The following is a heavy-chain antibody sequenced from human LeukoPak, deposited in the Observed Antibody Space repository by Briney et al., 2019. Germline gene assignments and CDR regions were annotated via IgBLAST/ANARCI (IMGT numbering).Heavy chain of an antibody. D-gene: IGHD5-18*01. Sequence: PGGSLRLSCAASGFTFSSYWMSSVRQAPGGGLGWVANIKKDGSEKYYVDSVKGRLTISRDNATTSLYLQMNSLRAEDTAVYYCARDLSGVTGYTYGRGIDYWGEGTLVTVSS. V-gene: IGHV3-7*01. CDR3: ARDLSGVTGYTYGRGIDY. J-gene: IGHJ4*02. CDR1: GFTFSSYW. CDR2: IKKDGSEK.